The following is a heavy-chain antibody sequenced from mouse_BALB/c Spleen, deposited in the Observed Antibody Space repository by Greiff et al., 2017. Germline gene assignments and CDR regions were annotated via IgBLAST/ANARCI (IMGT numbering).Heavy chain of an antibody. J-gene: IGHJ2*01. CDR3: ARGRGPHYYFDY. D-gene: IGHD3-3*01. Sequence: EVMLVESGGGLVKPGGSLKLSCAASGFTFSSYAMSWVRQTPEKRLEWVASISSGGSTYYPDSVKGRFTIARDNARNILYLQMSSLRSEDTAMYYCARGRGPHYYFDYWGQGTTLTVSS. CDR1: GFTFSSYA. V-gene: IGHV5-6-5*01. CDR2: ISSGGST.